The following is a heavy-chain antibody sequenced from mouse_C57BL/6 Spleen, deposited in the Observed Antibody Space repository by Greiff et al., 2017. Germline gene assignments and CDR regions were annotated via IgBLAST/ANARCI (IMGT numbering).Heavy chain of an antibody. D-gene: IGHD2-4*01. V-gene: IGHV10-1*01. CDR1: GFSFNTYA. J-gene: IGHJ4*01. CDR3: VRFYYDYPYAMDY. CDR2: IRSKSNNYAT. Sequence: EVHLVESGGGLVQPKGSLKLSCAASGFSFNTYAMNWARQAPGKGLEWVARIRSKSNNYATYYADSVKDRFTISRDDSESMLYLQMNNLKTEDTAMYYCVRFYYDYPYAMDYWGQGTSVTVSS.